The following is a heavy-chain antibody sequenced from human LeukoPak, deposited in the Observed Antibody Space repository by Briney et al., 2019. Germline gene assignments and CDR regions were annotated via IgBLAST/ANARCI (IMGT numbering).Heavy chain of an antibody. D-gene: IGHD3-10*01. V-gene: IGHV3-30-3*01. J-gene: IGHJ4*02. Sequence: GGSLRLSCAASGFTFSSYAMSWVRQAPGKGLEWVAVISYDGSNKYYADSVKGRFTISRDNSKNTLYLQMNSLRAEDTAVYYCARELMVRGVYFDYWGQGTLVTVSS. CDR1: GFTFSSYA. CDR2: ISYDGSNK. CDR3: ARELMVRGVYFDY.